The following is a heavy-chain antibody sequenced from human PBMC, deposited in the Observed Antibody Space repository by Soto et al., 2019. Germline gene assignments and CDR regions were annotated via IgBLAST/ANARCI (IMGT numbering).Heavy chain of an antibody. J-gene: IGHJ5*02. CDR2: IYYSGST. CDR1: GGSISSGGYY. Sequence: SETLSLTCTVSGGSISSGGYYWSWIRQHPGKGLEWIGYIYYSGSTYYNPSLKSRVTISVDTSKNQFSLKLSSVTAADTAVYYCARASLITIQIPITHQYNWFDPWGQGTLVTVSS. CDR3: ARASLITIQIPITHQYNWFDP. D-gene: IGHD3-3*01. V-gene: IGHV4-31*03.